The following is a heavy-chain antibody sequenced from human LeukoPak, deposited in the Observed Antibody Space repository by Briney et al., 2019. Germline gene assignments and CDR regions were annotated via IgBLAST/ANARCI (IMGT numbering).Heavy chain of an antibody. J-gene: IGHJ6*02. CDR3: ARGRQEKELRFSRRQYFYYYAMDV. V-gene: IGHV1-8*02. Sequence: ASVKVSCKASGYTFTNYDINWVRQATGQGLEWMGRMNTNSGNTNYAQNFQGKVTMTRDASISTAYMELSSLTSEDTAIYYCARGRQEKELRFSRRQYFYYYAMDVWGQGTTVTVSS. D-gene: IGHD3-3*01. CDR1: GYTFTNYD. CDR2: MNTNSGNT.